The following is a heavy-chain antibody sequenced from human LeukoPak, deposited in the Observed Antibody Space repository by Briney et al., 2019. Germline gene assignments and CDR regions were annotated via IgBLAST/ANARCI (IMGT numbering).Heavy chain of an antibody. CDR3: ARHLGYSYGHPDFDY. V-gene: IGHV4-59*08. Sequence: SETLSLTCTVSGGSISSYYWSWIRQPPGKGLEWIGYIYYSGSTYYNPSLKSRVTISVDTSKNQFSLKLSSVTAADTAVYYCARHLGYSYGHPDFDYWGQGTLVTVSS. D-gene: IGHD5-18*01. CDR2: IYYSGST. J-gene: IGHJ4*02. CDR1: GGSISSYY.